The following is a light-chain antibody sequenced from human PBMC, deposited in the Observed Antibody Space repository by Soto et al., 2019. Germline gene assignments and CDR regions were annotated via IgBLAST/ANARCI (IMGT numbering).Light chain of an antibody. Sequence: TVLTQSPGTLSLSPGERAALSCRASQSVSSDWLAWYQQKPGQPPRLLIYGASNRATGIPDRFSGSGSGTDFTLTISRLEPEECAFNCCQDYHGSPPTFGQGTMVEIK. CDR2: GAS. V-gene: IGKV3-20*01. J-gene: IGKJ1*01. CDR3: QDYHGSPPT. CDR1: QSVSSDW.